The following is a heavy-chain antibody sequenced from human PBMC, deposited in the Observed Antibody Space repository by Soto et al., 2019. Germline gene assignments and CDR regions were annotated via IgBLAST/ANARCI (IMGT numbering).Heavy chain of an antibody. D-gene: IGHD3-10*01. CDR3: AKVRITMVRGPYGMDV. Sequence: PGGSLRLSCAASGFTFSSYAMSWVRQAPGKGLEWVSAISGSGGSTYYADSVKGRFTISRDNSKNTLYLQMNSLRAEDTAVYYCAKVRITMVRGPYGMDVWGQGTTVTVSS. V-gene: IGHV3-23*01. CDR2: ISGSGGST. CDR1: GFTFSSYA. J-gene: IGHJ6*02.